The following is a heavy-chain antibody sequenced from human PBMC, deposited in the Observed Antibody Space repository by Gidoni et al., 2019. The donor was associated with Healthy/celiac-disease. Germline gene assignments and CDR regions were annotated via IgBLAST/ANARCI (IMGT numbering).Heavy chain of an antibody. D-gene: IGHD3-22*01. V-gene: IGHV4-39*01. CDR3: ARIPWNYYDSSGYLSNWFDP. CDR1: GGSISSSSYY. Sequence: QLQLQESGPGLVKPSETLSLPCTVSGGSISSSSYYWGWLRQPPGKGLEWIGSIYSSGSTYYNPSLKSRVTISVDTSKNQFSLKLSSVTAADTAVYYCARIPWNYYDSSGYLSNWFDPWGQGTLVTVSS. J-gene: IGHJ5*02. CDR2: IYSSGST.